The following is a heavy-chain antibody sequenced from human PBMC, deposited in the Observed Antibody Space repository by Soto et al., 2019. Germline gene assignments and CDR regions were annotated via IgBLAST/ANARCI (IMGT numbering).Heavy chain of an antibody. J-gene: IGHJ3*01. V-gene: IGHV1-3*01. CDR3: ARDIVTLGPRANDAFDL. CDR2: IRAGDDKT. D-gene: IGHD1-26*01. Sequence: QVQLVQSGAEVKKPGASVKLSCRAVGYNVTTQTMNWVRQAPGQSLEWMGWIRAGDDKTKYSQKLQRRVSITSDTSANTVYIELTSLTSEDTAVYYCARDIVTLGPRANDAFDLWGQGTLVTVSS. CDR1: GYNVTTQT.